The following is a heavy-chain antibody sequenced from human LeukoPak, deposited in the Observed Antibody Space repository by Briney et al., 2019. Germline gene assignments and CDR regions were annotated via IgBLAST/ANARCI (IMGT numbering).Heavy chain of an antibody. V-gene: IGHV4-4*07. CDR3: ATHCSSTSCYGTDY. CDR2: IYTSGST. CDR1: GGSISSYY. J-gene: IGHJ4*02. D-gene: IGHD2-2*01. Sequence: PSETLSLTCTVSGGSISSYYWSWIRQPAGKGLEWIGRIYTSGSTNYNPSLKSRVTMSVDTSKNQFSLKLSSVTAADTAAYYCATHCSSTSCYGTDYWGQGTLVTVSS.